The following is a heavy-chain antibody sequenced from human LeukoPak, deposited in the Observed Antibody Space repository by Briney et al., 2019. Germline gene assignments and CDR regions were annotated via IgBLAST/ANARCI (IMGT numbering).Heavy chain of an antibody. CDR1: GFTFSNYG. Sequence: PGGSLRLSCAASGFTFSNYGMHWVRQAPGKGLEWVAFIRYDGSNKYYADSVKGRFTISRDNSKNTLYLQMNTLRAEDTAVYYCAKDPRTKTIFGGANRSGYYNHMDVWGKGTTVTVSS. V-gene: IGHV3-30*02. CDR2: IRYDGSNK. CDR3: AKDPRTKTIFGGANRSGYYNHMDV. J-gene: IGHJ6*03. D-gene: IGHD3-3*01.